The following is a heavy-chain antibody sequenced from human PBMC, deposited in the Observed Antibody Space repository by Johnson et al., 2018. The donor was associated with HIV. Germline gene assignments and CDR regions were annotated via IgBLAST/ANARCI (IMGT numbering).Heavy chain of an antibody. D-gene: IGHD2-21*02. Sequence: MLLVESGGGLVQPGGSLRLSCAASGFTFSSYDMHWVRQATGKGLEWVSAIGTAGDTYYPGSVKGRFTISRDNSKNTLYLQMSSLRDEDTAVYYCVRDDYAFHIWGQGTVVTVSS. J-gene: IGHJ3*02. CDR2: IGTAGDT. CDR3: VRDDYAFHI. CDR1: GFTFSSYD. V-gene: IGHV3-13*01.